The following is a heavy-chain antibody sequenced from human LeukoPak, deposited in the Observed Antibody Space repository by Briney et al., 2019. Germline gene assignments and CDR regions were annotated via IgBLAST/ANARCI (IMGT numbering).Heavy chain of an antibody. CDR1: GFTVSSNY. V-gene: IGHV3-53*01. CDR2: IYSGGRT. CDR3: ARDTGIDAFDI. J-gene: IGHJ3*02. D-gene: IGHD7-27*01. Sequence: GGSLRLSCAASGFTVSSNYMSWVRQAPGKGLEWVSVIYSGGRTNYADSVKGRFTISRDNSKNTLYLQMNSLRAEDTAVYYCARDTGIDAFDIWGQGTMVTVSS.